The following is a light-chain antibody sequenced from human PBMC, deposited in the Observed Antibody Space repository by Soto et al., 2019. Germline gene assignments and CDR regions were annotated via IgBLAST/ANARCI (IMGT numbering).Light chain of an antibody. CDR3: QQRSNWPPPT. Sequence: EIVMTQSPATLSVSPGERSTLSCRASQSVSTNLAWYQQKPGQAPRLLIYGASTRATGVPARFSGSGSGTEFTLTISSLQPEDFAVYYCQQRSNWPPPTFGQGTRLEIK. V-gene: IGKV3-15*01. J-gene: IGKJ5*01. CDR2: GAS. CDR1: QSVSTN.